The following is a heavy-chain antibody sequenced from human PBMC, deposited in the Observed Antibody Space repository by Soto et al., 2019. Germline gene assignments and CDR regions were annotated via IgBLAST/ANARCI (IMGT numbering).Heavy chain of an antibody. D-gene: IGHD4-17*01. CDR1: GYTFTGYY. J-gene: IGHJ6*02. CDR3: AREPFMTTGTYYYYYGMDV. V-gene: IGHV1-2*04. CDR2: INPNSGGT. Sequence: ASVKVSCKASGYTFTGYYMHWVRQAPGQGLEWMGWINPNSGGTSYAQKFQGWVTMTRDTSISTAYMELSRLRSDDTAVYYCAREPFMTTGTYYYYYGMDVWGQGTTVTVSS.